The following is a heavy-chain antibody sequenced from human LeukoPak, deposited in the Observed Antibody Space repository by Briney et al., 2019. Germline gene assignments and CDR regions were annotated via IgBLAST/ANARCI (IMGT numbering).Heavy chain of an antibody. Sequence: GGSLRLSCAASGFTFSRFGMNWVRQAPGKGLEWVSSISSSSSYIYYADSVKGRFTISRDNAKNSLYLQMNSLRAEDTAVYYCARDLRDCSSTSCYYYYGMDVWGQGTTVTVSS. CDR2: ISSSSSYI. CDR3: ARDLRDCSSTSCYYYYGMDV. D-gene: IGHD2-2*01. CDR1: GFTFSRFG. V-gene: IGHV3-21*01. J-gene: IGHJ6*02.